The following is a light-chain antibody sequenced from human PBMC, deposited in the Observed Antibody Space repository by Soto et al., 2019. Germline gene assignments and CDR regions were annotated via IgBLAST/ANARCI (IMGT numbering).Light chain of an antibody. CDR1: TSNIGSNY. CDR3: AAWDDSLSGWV. V-gene: IGLV1-47*01. J-gene: IGLJ3*02. CDR2: RNN. Sequence: QSVLTQPPSASGTPGQRVTIPFLESTSNIGSNYVYWYQQPPGTAPKLLIYRNNQRPSGVPDRFSGSKSGTSASLAISGLRSEDEADYYCAAWDDSLSGWVFGGGTKVTVL.